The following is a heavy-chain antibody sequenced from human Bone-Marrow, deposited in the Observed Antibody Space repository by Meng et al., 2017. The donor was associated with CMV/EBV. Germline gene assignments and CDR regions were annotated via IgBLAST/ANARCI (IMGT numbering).Heavy chain of an antibody. CDR3: ARGVRIVVVPAAPGGSWFDP. D-gene: IGHD2-2*01. Sequence: SETLSLTCTVSGGSISSSSYYWSWIRQPPGKGLEWIGEINHSGSTNYNPSLKSRVTISVDTSKNQFSLKLSSVTAADTAVYYCARGVRIVVVPAAPGGSWFDPWGQGTLVTVSS. J-gene: IGHJ5*02. CDR2: INHSGST. CDR1: GGSISSSSYY. V-gene: IGHV4-39*07.